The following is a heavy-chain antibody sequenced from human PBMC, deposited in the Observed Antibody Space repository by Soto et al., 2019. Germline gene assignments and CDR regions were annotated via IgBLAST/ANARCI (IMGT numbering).Heavy chain of an antibody. Sequence: GGSLRLSCAASGFTFSSYGMHWVRQAPGKGLEWVAVIWYDGSNKYYADSVKGRFTISRDNSKNTLYLQMNSLRAEDTAVYYCVRERALAGDAFDICGQGTMVTVSS. CDR1: GFTFSSYG. CDR2: IWYDGSNK. V-gene: IGHV3-33*01. D-gene: IGHD3-3*02. CDR3: VRERALAGDAFDI. J-gene: IGHJ3*02.